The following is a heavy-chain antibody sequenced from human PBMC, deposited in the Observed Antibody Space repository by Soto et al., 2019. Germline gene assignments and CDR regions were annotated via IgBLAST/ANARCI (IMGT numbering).Heavy chain of an antibody. Sequence: QVQLQESGPGLVKPSQTLSLTCTVSGGSISSGGYYWSWIRQHPGKGLEWIGYIYYSGSTYYNPSLKSRVTISVDTSKNQFSLKLSSVTAADTAVYYCATQGFSIAVAGSDHAFDIWGQGTMVTVSS. CDR3: ATQGFSIAVAGSDHAFDI. V-gene: IGHV4-31*03. CDR2: IYYSGST. D-gene: IGHD6-19*01. CDR1: GGSISSGGYY. J-gene: IGHJ3*02.